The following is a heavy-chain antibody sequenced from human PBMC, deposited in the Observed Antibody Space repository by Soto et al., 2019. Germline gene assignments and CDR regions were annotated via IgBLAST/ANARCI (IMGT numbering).Heavy chain of an antibody. CDR2: INWNSVTF. V-gene: IGHV3-9*01. CDR3: AKDQYYDSSGSPRNDY. D-gene: IGHD3-22*01. Sequence: GGSLRLSCAASGFTFYDYAMHWVRQAPGKGLEWVSGINWNSVTFDYADSVKGRFTISRDNSKNTLYLQMNSLRAEDTAVYYCAKDQYYDSSGSPRNDYWGQGTLVTVSS. CDR1: GFTFYDYA. J-gene: IGHJ4*02.